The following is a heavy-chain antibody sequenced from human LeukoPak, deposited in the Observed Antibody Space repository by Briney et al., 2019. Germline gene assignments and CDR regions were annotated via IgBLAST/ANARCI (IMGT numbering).Heavy chain of an antibody. V-gene: IGHV4-34*01. CDR1: GGTFSGYY. D-gene: IGHD6-19*01. J-gene: IGHJ4*02. Sequence: SETVSLTCGVYGGTFSGYYWSWILQPPGKGLEWIGEINHSGSTNYNPSLKSRVTISVDTSKNQFSLKLSSVTAADTAVYYCARGIAVAGTQTPPFDYWGQGTLVTVSS. CDR3: ARGIAVAGTQTPPFDY. CDR2: INHSGST.